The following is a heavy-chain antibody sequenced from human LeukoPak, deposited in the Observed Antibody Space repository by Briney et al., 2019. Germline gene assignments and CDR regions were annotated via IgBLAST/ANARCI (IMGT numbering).Heavy chain of an antibody. CDR3: ASGTTVSTSAAASFDY. D-gene: IGHD6-13*01. CDR2: IIPILGIA. J-gene: IGHJ4*02. CDR1: GGTFSSYT. V-gene: IGHV1-69*02. Sequence: SVKVSCKASGGTFSSYTISWVLQAPGQGLEWMGRIIPILGIANYAQKFQGRVTITSDKSTSTAYMELSSLRSEDTAVYYCASGTTVSTSAAASFDYWGQGTLVTVSS.